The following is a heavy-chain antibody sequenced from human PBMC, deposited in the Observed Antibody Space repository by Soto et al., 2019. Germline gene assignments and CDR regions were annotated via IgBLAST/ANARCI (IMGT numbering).Heavy chain of an antibody. V-gene: IGHV1-18*01. CDR2: ISAYNGNT. J-gene: IGHJ5*02. CDR1: GYTFTSYG. Sequence: ASVKVSCKASGYTFTSYGISWVRQAPGQGLEWMGWISAYNGNTNYAQKLQGRVTMTTDTSTSTAYMELRSLRSDDTAVYYCARDRKYSSSWYSDWFDPWGQGXLVTVSS. D-gene: IGHD6-13*01. CDR3: ARDRKYSSSWYSDWFDP.